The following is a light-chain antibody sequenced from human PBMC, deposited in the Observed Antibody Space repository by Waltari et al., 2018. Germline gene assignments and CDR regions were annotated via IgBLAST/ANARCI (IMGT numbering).Light chain of an antibody. J-gene: IGLJ2*01. V-gene: IGLV2-14*03. CDR3: SSQSGNNVVI. Sequence: QSALPQPASVSGSPGQSITISCTGSISDGGGGDSVSWYQDHPGQAPKVIIYDVNNRPSGVSGRFSGSKSGNTASLTISGLQAEDEANYYCSSQSGNNVVIFGGGTKLTVL. CDR2: DVN. CDR1: ISDGGGGDS.